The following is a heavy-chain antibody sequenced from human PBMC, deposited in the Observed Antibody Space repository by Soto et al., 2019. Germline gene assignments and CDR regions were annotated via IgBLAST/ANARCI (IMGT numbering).Heavy chain of an antibody. Sequence: QVQLVQCGAEMKKPGSSVKVSCKASGGTFSSYAISWVRQAPGQGLEWRGGIIPISETTNYAQKFQGRVTITADESKSTANMELSSLRSEDTAVYYCARSQGSSTSLEIYYYYYSGMDVWGQGTTVTVSS. V-gene: IGHV1-69*01. CDR2: IIPISETT. CDR1: GGTFSSYA. CDR3: ARSQGSSTSLEIYYYYYSGMDV. J-gene: IGHJ6*02. D-gene: IGHD2-2*01.